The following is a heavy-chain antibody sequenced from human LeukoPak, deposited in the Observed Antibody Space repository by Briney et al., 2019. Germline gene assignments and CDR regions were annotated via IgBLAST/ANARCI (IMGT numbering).Heavy chain of an antibody. D-gene: IGHD3-9*01. J-gene: IGHJ5*02. CDR1: GFTFSSYS. Sequence: GGSLRLSCAASGFTFSSYSMNWVRQAPGKGLEWVSYISSSSSTIYYADSVKGRFTISRDNAKNSLYLQMNSLRAEDTAVYYCARDRGSGFRWFDPWGQGTLVTVSS. CDR3: ARDRGSGFRWFDP. V-gene: IGHV3-48*04. CDR2: ISSSSSTI.